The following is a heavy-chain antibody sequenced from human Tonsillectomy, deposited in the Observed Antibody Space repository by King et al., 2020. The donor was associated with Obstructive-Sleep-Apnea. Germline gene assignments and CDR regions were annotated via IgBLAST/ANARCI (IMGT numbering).Heavy chain of an antibody. CDR1: GFTFSSYA. Sequence: VQLVESGGGLVQPGGSLRLSCAASGFTFSSYAMSWVRQAPGKGLEWFSVISAGVGGTYYADSVKGRFTISRDNSKNTLFLKMNSLSAEDTAVYYWAKDAVVVVPAAMAYDWFDPWGQGTLVTVSS. J-gene: IGHJ5*02. V-gene: IGHV3-23*04. CDR2: ISAGVGGT. D-gene: IGHD2-2*01. CDR3: AKDAVVVVPAAMAYDWFDP.